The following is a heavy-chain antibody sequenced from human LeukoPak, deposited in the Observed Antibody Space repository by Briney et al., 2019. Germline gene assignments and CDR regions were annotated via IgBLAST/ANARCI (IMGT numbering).Heavy chain of an antibody. Sequence: SETLSLTCTGSGGSISSHYWTWIRQPPGKGLEGIGYIYYSGNTNYNPSLKSRVTISVDTSKNQFSLKLSFVTAADTAVYYCARDLTTVTKGFDIWGQGTMVTVSS. CDR3: ARDLTTVTKGFDI. CDR1: GGSISSHY. CDR2: IYYSGNT. V-gene: IGHV4-59*11. J-gene: IGHJ3*02. D-gene: IGHD4-17*01.